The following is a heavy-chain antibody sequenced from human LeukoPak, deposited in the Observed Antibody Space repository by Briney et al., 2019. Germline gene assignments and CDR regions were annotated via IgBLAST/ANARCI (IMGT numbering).Heavy chain of an antibody. CDR3: AKDARGYSYGYDY. CDR2: ISGSGAST. Sequence: PGGSLRLSCAASEFTFSSYAMNWVRQAPGKGLEWVSSISGSGASTYYADSVKGRFTISRDNSKNTLYLQMNSLRAEDTAVYYCAKDARGYSYGYDYWGQGTLVTVSS. V-gene: IGHV3-23*01. D-gene: IGHD5-18*01. J-gene: IGHJ4*02. CDR1: EFTFSSYA.